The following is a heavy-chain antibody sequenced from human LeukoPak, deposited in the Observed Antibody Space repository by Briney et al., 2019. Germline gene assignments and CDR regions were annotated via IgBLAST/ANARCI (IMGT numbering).Heavy chain of an antibody. Sequence: GGSLRLSCAASGFTFSSYGMHWVRQAPGKGLEWVAVIWYDGSNKYYADSVKGRFTISRDNSKNTLYLQMNSLRAEDTAVYYCAKGQTTLITESNNFDYWGQGTLVTVSS. D-gene: IGHD4-17*01. CDR2: IWYDGSNK. CDR3: AKGQTTLITESNNFDY. J-gene: IGHJ4*02. CDR1: GFTFSSYG. V-gene: IGHV3-33*06.